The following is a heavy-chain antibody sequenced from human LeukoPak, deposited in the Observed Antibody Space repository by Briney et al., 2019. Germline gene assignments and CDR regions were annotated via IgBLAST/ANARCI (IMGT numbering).Heavy chain of an antibody. D-gene: IGHD3-22*01. CDR1: GFTFSSYI. Sequence: PGGSLRLSCAASGFTFSSYIMNWVRQAPGKGLEWVPSISPSGSHKYYADSVKGRFTISRDNAKNSVSLQMNSLRAEDTAVYYCARVSDSTPDEGSWGQGTLVTVSS. CDR2: ISPSGSHK. CDR3: ARVSDSTPDEGS. V-gene: IGHV3-21*01. J-gene: IGHJ5*01.